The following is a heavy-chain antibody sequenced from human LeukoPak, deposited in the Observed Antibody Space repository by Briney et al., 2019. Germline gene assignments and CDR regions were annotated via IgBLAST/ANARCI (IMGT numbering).Heavy chain of an antibody. CDR2: IFPIFGTA. V-gene: IGHV1-69*13. D-gene: IGHD2-2*01. Sequence: ASVKVSCKASGGTFSSYAISWVRQAPGQGLEWMGGIFPIFGTANYAQKFQGRVTITADESTRTAYMELSSLRSEDTAVYYCARVAEYCGSTSCLGYWGQGTLVTVSS. CDR3: ARVAEYCGSTSCLGY. CDR1: GGTFSSYA. J-gene: IGHJ4*02.